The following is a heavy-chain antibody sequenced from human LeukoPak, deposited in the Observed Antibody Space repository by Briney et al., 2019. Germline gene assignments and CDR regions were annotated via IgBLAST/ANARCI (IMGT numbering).Heavy chain of an antibody. CDR2: IYYSGST. D-gene: IGHD6-19*01. J-gene: IGHJ5*02. CDR3: ARDQRRSSGWYSSGWFDP. Sequence: SETLSLTCTVSGDSISSSSYYWGWVRQPPGKGLEWIGSIYYSGSTYYNPSLKSRFTISVDTSKNQFSLKLSSVTAADTAVYYCARDQRRSSGWYSSGWFDPWGQGTLVTVSS. CDR1: GDSISSSSYY. V-gene: IGHV4-39*07.